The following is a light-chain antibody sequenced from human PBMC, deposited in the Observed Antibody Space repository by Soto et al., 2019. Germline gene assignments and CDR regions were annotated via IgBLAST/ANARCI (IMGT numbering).Light chain of an antibody. Sequence: QSALSQPPSASGPPGRSVTISCTGASSDVGGYNFVSWYQQHPGKAPKLLIYEVTKRPSGVPDRFSGSKSGNTASLTVSGLQAEDEADYFCSSYAGSNNLVFGSGTKVTVL. J-gene: IGLJ1*01. CDR2: EVT. CDR1: SSDVGGYNF. V-gene: IGLV2-8*01. CDR3: SSYAGSNNLV.